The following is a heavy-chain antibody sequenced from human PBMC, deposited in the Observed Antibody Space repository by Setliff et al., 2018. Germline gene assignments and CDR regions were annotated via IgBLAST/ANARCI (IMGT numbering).Heavy chain of an antibody. CDR2: TYYSGDA. Sequence: ETLSLTCTVSGGSISTNTYFWGWIRQSPGKGLEWIGNTYYSGDAYYNPSLKSRVTISVDTSKTQFSLKLSSVTAADTAVYYCAREAKPFGNFDWLLPSGGYWGQGTLVTV. CDR3: AREAKPFGNFDWLLPSGGY. V-gene: IGHV4-39*02. D-gene: IGHD3-9*01. J-gene: IGHJ4*02. CDR1: GGSISTNTYF.